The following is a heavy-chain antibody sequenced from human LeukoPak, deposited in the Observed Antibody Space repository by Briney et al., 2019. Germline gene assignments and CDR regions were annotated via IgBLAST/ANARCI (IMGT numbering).Heavy chain of an antibody. CDR3: GREVMIDY. CDR2: RKQDGSEK. Sequence: PGGSLRLSCAASGFTFSSDWISGCRQAPGKGREWVINRKQDGSEKYYVDSVKGRFTISRDNAKNSLSLQMNSVRAEDTAVYYCGREVMIDYWGQGTLVTVSS. D-gene: IGHD2-21*01. V-gene: IGHV3-7*01. J-gene: IGHJ4*02. CDR1: GFTFSSDW.